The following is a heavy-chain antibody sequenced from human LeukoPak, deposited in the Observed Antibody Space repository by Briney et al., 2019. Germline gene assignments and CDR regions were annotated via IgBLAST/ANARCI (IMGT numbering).Heavy chain of an antibody. CDR1: GYTFTSFH. D-gene: IGHD3-16*01. CDR3: ARKSTKAGGGCVY. CDR2: INTGNDHT. V-gene: IGHV1-3*04. Sequence: ASVKVSCKTSGYTFTSFHMHWVRHAPGQGLEWMGWINTGNDHTRSSPKFQGRVTVAMDTSATTAYMELNSLTSEDTAVYYCARKSTKAGGGCVYWGQGTLVAVSS. J-gene: IGHJ4*02.